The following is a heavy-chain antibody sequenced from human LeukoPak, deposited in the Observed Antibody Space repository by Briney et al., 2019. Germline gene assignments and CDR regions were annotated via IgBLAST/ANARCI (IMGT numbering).Heavy chain of an antibody. V-gene: IGHV1-2*02. CDR2: INPTSGGT. CDR3: ATIVVGKNWFDP. D-gene: IGHD2-2*01. J-gene: IGHJ5*02. Sequence: GASVKVSCKASGYTXTGYYMHWVRQAPGQELEWMGWINPTSGGTNYAQKFQGRVTMTRDTSISTAYMELSRLRSDDTAVYYCATIVVGKNWFDPWGQGTLVTVSS. CDR1: GYTXTGYY.